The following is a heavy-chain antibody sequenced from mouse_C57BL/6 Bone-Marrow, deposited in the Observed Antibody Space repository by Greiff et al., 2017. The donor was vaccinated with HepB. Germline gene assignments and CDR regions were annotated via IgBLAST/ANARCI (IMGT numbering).Heavy chain of an antibody. CDR1: GYSITSGYD. CDR2: ISYSGST. V-gene: IGHV3-1*01. Sequence: EVQLQESGPGMVKPSQSLSLTCTVTGYSITSGYDWHWIRHFPGNKLEWMGYISYSGSTNYNPSLKSRISITHDTSKNHFFLKLKSVTTEDTATYYCARENYGSSYRIYWYFDVWGTGTTVTVSS. CDR3: ARENYGSSYRIYWYFDV. J-gene: IGHJ1*03. D-gene: IGHD1-1*01.